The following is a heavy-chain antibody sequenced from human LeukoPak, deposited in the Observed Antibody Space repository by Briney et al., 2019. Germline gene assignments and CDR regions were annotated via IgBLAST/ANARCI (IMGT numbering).Heavy chain of an antibody. V-gene: IGHV4-38-2*02. J-gene: IGHJ6*03. Sequence: SETLSLTCTVSGYSISSGYYWGWIRQPPGKGLEWIGSIYHSGSTYYNPSLKSRVIISVDTSKNQFSLKLSSVTAADTAVYYCARVTTISPRLPYYYYYYMDVWGKGTTVTVSS. CDR1: GYSISSGYY. D-gene: IGHD3-3*01. CDR2: IYHSGST. CDR3: ARVTTISPRLPYYYYYYMDV.